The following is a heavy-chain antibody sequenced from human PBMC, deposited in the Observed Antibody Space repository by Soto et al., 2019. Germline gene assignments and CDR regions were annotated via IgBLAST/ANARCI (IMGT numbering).Heavy chain of an antibody. V-gene: IGHV1-18*01. CDR3: ARDWDYYDSSDAFDI. D-gene: IGHD3-22*01. CDR1: GYTFTSYG. CDR2: ISAYNGNT. Sequence: GASVKFSCKASGYTFTSYGISWVRQAPGQGLEWMGWISAYNGNTNYAQKLQGRVTMTTDTSTSTAYMELRSLRSDDTAVYYCARDWDYYDSSDAFDIWGQGTMVTVSS. J-gene: IGHJ3*02.